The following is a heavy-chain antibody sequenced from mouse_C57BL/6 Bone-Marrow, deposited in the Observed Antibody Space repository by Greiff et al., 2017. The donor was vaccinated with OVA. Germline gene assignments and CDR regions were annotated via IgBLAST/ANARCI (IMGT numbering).Heavy chain of an antibody. CDR2: ISDGGSYT. V-gene: IGHV5-4*03. J-gene: IGHJ1*03. CDR1: GFTFSSYA. Sequence: EVKLVESGGGLVKPGGSLKLSCAASGFTFSSYAMSWVRQTPEKRLEWVATISDGGSYTYYPDNVKGRFTISRDNAKNNLYLQMSHLKSEDTAMYYCASNYYGSRAYYWYFDVWGTGTTVTVSS. CDR3: ASNYYGSRAYYWYFDV. D-gene: IGHD1-1*01.